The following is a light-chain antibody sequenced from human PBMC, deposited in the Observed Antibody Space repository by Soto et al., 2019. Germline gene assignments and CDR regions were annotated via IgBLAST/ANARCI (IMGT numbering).Light chain of an antibody. J-gene: IGKJ1*01. V-gene: IGKV1-5*03. CDR3: QQFNTSPGT. Sequence: DIQMTQSPSTLSASEGDRVAISCRASQSVSIWLAWYQQKPGRAPKLLIYKSSILESGVPSRFSVSGSGTEFTLTISSLQPDDFATYYCQQFNTSPGTFGQGTKVDIK. CDR1: QSVSIW. CDR2: KSS.